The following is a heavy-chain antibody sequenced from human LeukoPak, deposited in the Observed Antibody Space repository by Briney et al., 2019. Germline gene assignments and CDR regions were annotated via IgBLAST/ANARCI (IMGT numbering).Heavy chain of an antibody. CDR2: IYSGGST. CDR1: GFTVSSNY. CDR3: ARDNGAYDYVCGSYFDP. D-gene: IGHD3-16*01. J-gene: IGHJ5*02. V-gene: IGHV3-66*01. Sequence: PGGSLRLSCAASGFTVSSNYMSWVRQAPGKGLEWVSVIYSGGSTYYADSVKGRFTISRDNSKNTLYLQMNSLRAEDTAVYYCARDNGAYDYVCGSYFDPWGQGTLVTVSS.